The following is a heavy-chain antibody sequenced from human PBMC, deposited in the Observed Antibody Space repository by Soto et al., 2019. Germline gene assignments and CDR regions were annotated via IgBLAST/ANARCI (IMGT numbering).Heavy chain of an antibody. CDR1: GLTFSSYA. V-gene: IGHV3-30-3*01. CDR3: ATAGNYRFDN. J-gene: IGHJ4*02. CDR2: ISYDGSNK. D-gene: IGHD4-4*01. Sequence: QTGGSLRLSCAASGLTFSSYAMHWVRQAPGKGLEWVAVISYDGSNKYYADSVKGRFTISRDNAKNTLYLQMNSLRVEDTAVYYCATAGNYRFDNCGLGTLVTVSS.